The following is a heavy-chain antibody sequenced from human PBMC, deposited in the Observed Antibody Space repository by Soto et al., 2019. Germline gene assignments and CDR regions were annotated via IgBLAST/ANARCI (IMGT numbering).Heavy chain of an antibody. V-gene: IGHV4-39*01. CDR2: IYYSGST. Sequence: SKTLSLTCTVSGGSISSSSYYWGWIRQPPGKGLEWIGSIYYSGSTYYNPSLKSRVTISVDTSKNQFSLKLSSVTAADTAVYYCARQKEILEWLLSRYYYGMDVWGQGTTVTVSS. J-gene: IGHJ6*02. D-gene: IGHD3-3*01. CDR1: GGSISSSSYY. CDR3: ARQKEILEWLLSRYYYGMDV.